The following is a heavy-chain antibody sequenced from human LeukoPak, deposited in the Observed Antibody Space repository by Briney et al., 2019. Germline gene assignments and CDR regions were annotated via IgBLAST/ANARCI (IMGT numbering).Heavy chain of an antibody. CDR3: AKGMSGSCYSGLHC. Sequence: GGSLRLSCAASGFTFSGSAMTWVRQAPGKGLECVSVISGSGDSTFYADSVKGRFTISRDSSKNTVYLQMNSLRAGDTAIYYCAKGMSGSCYSGLHCWGQGTLVTVSS. V-gene: IGHV3-23*01. J-gene: IGHJ4*02. CDR2: ISGSGDST. CDR1: GFTFSGSA. D-gene: IGHD2-15*01.